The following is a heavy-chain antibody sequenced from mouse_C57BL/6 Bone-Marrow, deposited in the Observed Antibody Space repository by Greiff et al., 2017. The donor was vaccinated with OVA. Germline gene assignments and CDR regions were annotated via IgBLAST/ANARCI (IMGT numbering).Heavy chain of an antibody. CDR3: ARHEDPPSWLGGFAY. J-gene: IGHJ3*01. Sequence: QVQLKQSGAELVKPGASVKLSCKASGYTFTEYTIHWVKQRSGQGLEWIGWFYPGSGSLKYNEKFKDKATLTSGESYSTVYSDVSRLTSEDSAVYFCARHEDPPSWLGGFAYWGQGTLVTVSA. D-gene: IGHD3-3*01. CDR2: FYPGSGSL. CDR1: GYTFTEYT. V-gene: IGHV1-62-2*01.